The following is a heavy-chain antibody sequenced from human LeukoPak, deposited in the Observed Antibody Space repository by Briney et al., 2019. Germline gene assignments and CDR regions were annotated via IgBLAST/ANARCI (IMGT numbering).Heavy chain of an antibody. CDR1: GFTFSSYG. J-gene: IGHJ6*03. CDR3: ASSVVTHYYYYMDV. CDR2: ISGSGCST. V-gene: IGHV3-23*01. Sequence: GGSLRLSCAASGFTFSSYGMSWVRQAPGKGLEWVSAISGSGCSTYYADSVKGRFTISRDNSKNTLYLQMNSLRAEDTAVYYCASSVVTHYYYYMDVWGKGTTVTISS. D-gene: IGHD4-23*01.